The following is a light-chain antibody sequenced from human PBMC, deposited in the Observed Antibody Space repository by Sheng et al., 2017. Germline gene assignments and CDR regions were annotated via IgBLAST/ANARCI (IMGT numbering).Light chain of an antibody. Sequence: EIVLTQSPGTLSLSPGERATLSCRASQSVGSNFLAWYQQKPGQAPRLLIYGASSRATGIPDRFSGSGSGTEFTLTISSLQSEDSAIYYCQQHSDWPLTFGGGTKVEIK. CDR3: QQHSDWPLT. CDR2: GAS. J-gene: IGKJ4*01. CDR1: QSVGSNF. V-gene: IGKV3-20*01.